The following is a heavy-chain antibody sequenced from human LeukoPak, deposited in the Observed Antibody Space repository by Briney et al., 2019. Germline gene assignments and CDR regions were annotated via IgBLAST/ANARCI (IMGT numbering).Heavy chain of an antibody. CDR2: IWYDGSNK. D-gene: IGHD6-19*01. J-gene: IGHJ4*02. CDR3: ARAAGGGSNGWYPL. CDR1: GFTFSSYG. Sequence: PGGSLRLSCAASGFTFSSYGMHWVRQAPGKGLEWVAVIWYDGSNKYYADSVKGRFTISRDNSKNTLYLQMNSLRAEDTAVYYCARAAGGGSNGWYPLWGQGTLVTVSS. V-gene: IGHV3-33*01.